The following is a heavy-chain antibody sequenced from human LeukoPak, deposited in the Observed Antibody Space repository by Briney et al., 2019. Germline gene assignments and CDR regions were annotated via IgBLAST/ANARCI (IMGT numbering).Heavy chain of an antibody. CDR3: ARAHPEAENWFDP. CDR1: GGSISSGGYY. V-gene: IGHV4-30-2*01. Sequence: SQTLSLTCTVSGGSISSGGYYWSWIRQPPGKGLEWIGYIYHSGSTYYNPSLKSRVTISVDRSKNQFSLKLSSVTAADTAVYYCARAHPEAENWFDPWGQGTLVTVSS. CDR2: IYHSGST. J-gene: IGHJ5*02. D-gene: IGHD6-19*01.